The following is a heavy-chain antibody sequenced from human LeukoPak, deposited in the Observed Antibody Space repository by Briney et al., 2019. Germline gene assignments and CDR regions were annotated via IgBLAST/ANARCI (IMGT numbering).Heavy chain of an antibody. J-gene: IGHJ4*02. CDR2: ISSSGSTI. V-gene: IGHV3-48*03. D-gene: IGHD2-2*01. CDR1: GFTFSSYE. CDR3: AREGLDIVVVPAAMISGIDY. Sequence: GGSLRLSCAASGFTFSSYEMNWVRQAPGKGLEWVSYISSSGSTIYYADSVKGRFTISRDNAKNSLYLQMNSLRAEDTAVYYCAREGLDIVVVPAAMISGIDYWGQGTLVTVSS.